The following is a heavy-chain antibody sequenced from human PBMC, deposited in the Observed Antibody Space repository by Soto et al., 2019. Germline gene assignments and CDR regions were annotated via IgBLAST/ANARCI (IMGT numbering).Heavy chain of an antibody. V-gene: IGHV4-4*02. Sequence: SETLSLTCAVSGGSISSSNWWSWVRQPPGKGLEWIGEIYRSGSTNYNPSLKSRVTISVDKSKNQFSLKLSSVTAADTAVYYCARGGRIEALNWFDPWGQGTLVTVSS. J-gene: IGHJ5*02. CDR2: IYRSGST. D-gene: IGHD6-6*01. CDR3: ARGGRIEALNWFDP. CDR1: GGSISSSNW.